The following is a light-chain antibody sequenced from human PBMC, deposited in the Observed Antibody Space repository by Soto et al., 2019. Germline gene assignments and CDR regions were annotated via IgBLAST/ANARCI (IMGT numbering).Light chain of an antibody. J-gene: IGKJ4*01. CDR1: QRVSRN. V-gene: IGKV3D-11*03. CDR2: DAS. Sequence: EIVMTQSPATLSVSPGERATLSCRASQRVSRNLAWYQQKPGQAPRLLIYDASNRATGIPARFSGSGSGTDFARTICRLEPEEFAVFYCEHSCTSAVIFGRGTKVEIK. CDR3: EHSCTSAVI.